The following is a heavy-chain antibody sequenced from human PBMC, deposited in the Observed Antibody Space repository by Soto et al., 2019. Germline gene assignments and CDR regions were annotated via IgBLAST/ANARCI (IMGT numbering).Heavy chain of an antibody. V-gene: IGHV3-23*01. CDR2: ISGSGEST. CDR1: GFPLRFYS. CDR3: AKDFLPKLRYFDWLLEIDY. J-gene: IGHJ4*02. Sequence: PGGSLRLSCVASGFPLRFYSMSWVRQAPGKGLEWVSGISGSGESTHYADSVRGRFTISRDNSKNTLYLQMNSLRAEDTAVYYCAKDFLPKLRYFDWLLEIDYWGQGTLVTVSS. D-gene: IGHD3-9*01.